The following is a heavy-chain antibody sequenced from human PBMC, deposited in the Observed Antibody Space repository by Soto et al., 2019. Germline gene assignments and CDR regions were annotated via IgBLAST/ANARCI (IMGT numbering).Heavy chain of an antibody. D-gene: IGHD4-17*01. Sequence: PGGSLRLSCAASGFTFSSYGMHWVRQAPGKGLEWVAVISYDGSNKYYADSVKGRFTISRDNSKNTLYLQMNSLRAEDTAVYYCAKKPYGQYIDYWGQGTLVTVSS. CDR1: GFTFSSYG. CDR2: ISYDGSNK. V-gene: IGHV3-30*18. CDR3: AKKPYGQYIDY. J-gene: IGHJ4*02.